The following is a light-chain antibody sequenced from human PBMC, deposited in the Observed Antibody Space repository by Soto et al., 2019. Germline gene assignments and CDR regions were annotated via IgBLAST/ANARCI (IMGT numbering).Light chain of an antibody. CDR3: QQYDIWPPYT. CDR2: QTS. J-gene: IGKJ2*01. V-gene: IGKV3D-15*01. Sequence: EIVLTQSPATLSSFPGDRVTLSCRASQYINTRLAWYQHRPGQAPRLLIYQTSIRAAGIPARFSGGGSGTEFTVTISSLQSEDFAIYYCQQYDIWPPYTFGQGTKVDIK. CDR1: QYINTR.